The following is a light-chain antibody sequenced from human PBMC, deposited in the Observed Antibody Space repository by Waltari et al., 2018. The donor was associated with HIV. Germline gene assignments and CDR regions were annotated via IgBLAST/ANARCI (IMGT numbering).Light chain of an antibody. Sequence: QSALTQPASVSGSPGQSITIPCTGTSSDIGGYNYVSWYQQHPGKAPKLMIYDVSNRPAGASKRFAGSKSGNAASLTISRLQAGDVADYYCRSYTTGSKLIFGGGTKLTVL. CDR3: RSYTTGSKLI. CDR2: DVS. J-gene: IGLJ2*01. CDR1: SSDIGGYNY. V-gene: IGLV2-14*03.